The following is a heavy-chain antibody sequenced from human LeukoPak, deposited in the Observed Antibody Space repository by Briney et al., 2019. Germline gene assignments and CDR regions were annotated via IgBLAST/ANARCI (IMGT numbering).Heavy chain of an antibody. Sequence: SETLSLTCTVSGGSISSYYWSWIRQPPGEGLEWIGYIYYSGSTNYNPSLKSRVTISVDTSKNQFSLKLSSVTAADTTVYYCARDPAQAGYFDYWGQGTLVTVSS. J-gene: IGHJ4*02. V-gene: IGHV4-59*01. CDR1: GGSISSYY. D-gene: IGHD3-10*01. CDR3: ARDPAQAGYFDY. CDR2: IYYSGST.